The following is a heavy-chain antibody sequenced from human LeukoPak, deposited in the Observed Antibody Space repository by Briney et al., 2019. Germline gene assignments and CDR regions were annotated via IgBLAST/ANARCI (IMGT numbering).Heavy chain of an antibody. CDR1: GFTFSSYD. CDR3: ARGLLRDGSVYYYGMDV. D-gene: IGHD3-10*01. J-gene: IGHJ6*02. Sequence: GGSLRLSCAASGFTFSSYDMHWVRQATGKGPEWVSAIGTAGDTYYPGSVKGRFTISRENAKNSLYLQMNSLRAGDTAVYYCARGLLRDGSVYYYGMDVWGQGTTVTVSS. V-gene: IGHV3-13*01. CDR2: IGTAGDT.